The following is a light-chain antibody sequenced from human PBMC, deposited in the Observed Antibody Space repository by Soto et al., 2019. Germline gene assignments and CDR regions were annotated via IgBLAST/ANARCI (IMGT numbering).Light chain of an antibody. CDR2: DVS. CDR1: ISDVGGYNT. J-gene: IGLJ1*01. CDR3: SSYTTSISYV. Sequence: QSVLTQPASVSGSPGQSITISCTGTISDVGGYNTVSWYQQHPGKVPKLMIHDVSDRPSWVSDRFSGSKSCNTASLTISGLQAEDEADYYCSSYTTSISYVFGSGTKLTVL. V-gene: IGLV2-14*01.